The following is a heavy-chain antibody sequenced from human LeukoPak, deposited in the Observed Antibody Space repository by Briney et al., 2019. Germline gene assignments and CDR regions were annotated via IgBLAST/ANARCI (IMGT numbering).Heavy chain of an antibody. V-gene: IGHV3-53*01. J-gene: IGHJ5*02. Sequence: GSLRLSCAASGLTVSSNYMSWVRQAPGKGLEWVSVIYSGGSTYYADSVKGRFTISRDNSKNTLYLQMNSLRAEDTAVYYCAREVGNFDWLFEAWGQGTLVTVSS. CDR1: GLTVSSNY. CDR2: IYSGGST. CDR3: AREVGNFDWLFEA. D-gene: IGHD3-9*01.